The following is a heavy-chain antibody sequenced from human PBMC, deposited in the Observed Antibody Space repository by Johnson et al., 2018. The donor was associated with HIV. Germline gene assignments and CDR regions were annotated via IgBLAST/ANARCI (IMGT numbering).Heavy chain of an antibody. CDR3: AKDSYCSSTSCLGNAFDI. Sequence: VQLVESGGGLVQPGRSLRLSCAASGFTFDDYAMHWVRQAPGTGLEWVSGISWNSGSLGYAASVKGRFTITGDNAKNSLYLQMDSLRAEDTALYYCAKDSYCSSTSCLGNAFDIWGQGTMVTVSS. CDR2: ISWNSGSL. CDR1: GFTFDDYA. V-gene: IGHV3-9*01. D-gene: IGHD2-2*01. J-gene: IGHJ3*02.